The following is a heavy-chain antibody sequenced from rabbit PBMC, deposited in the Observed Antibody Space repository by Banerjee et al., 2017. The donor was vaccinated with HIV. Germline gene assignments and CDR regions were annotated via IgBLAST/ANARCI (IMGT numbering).Heavy chain of an antibody. J-gene: IGHJ6*01. CDR1: GFTFSSYW. V-gene: IGHV1S40*01. CDR3: ARGPMGTYGALTADGMNL. CDR2: GSSGRN. Sequence: QSLEESGGDLVKPGASLTLTCSASGFTFSSYWMCWVRQAPGKGLEWIGCGSSGRNYYASWAKGRFTISKTSSTTVTLQMTSLTAADTATYFCARGPMGTYGALTADGMNLWGPGTLVTVS. D-gene: IGHD2-1*01.